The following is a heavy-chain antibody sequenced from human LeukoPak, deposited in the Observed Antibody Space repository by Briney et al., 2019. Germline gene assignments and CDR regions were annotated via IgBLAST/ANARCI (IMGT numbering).Heavy chain of an antibody. Sequence: SGGSLRLSCAASGFTFNTYWMNWVRQAPGKGPEWVANMNKDGSEKYYVGSVKGRFTISRDTAKNSLYLQMNNLRAEDTALYYCARNNDMDVWGQGTTVIVSS. CDR1: GFTFNTYW. D-gene: IGHD1/OR15-1a*01. V-gene: IGHV3-7*03. J-gene: IGHJ6*02. CDR3: ARNNDMDV. CDR2: MNKDGSEK.